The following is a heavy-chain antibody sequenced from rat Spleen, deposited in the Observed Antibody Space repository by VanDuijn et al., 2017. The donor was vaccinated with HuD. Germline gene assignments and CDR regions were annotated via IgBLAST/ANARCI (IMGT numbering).Heavy chain of an antibody. CDR1: GFTYSDYG. V-gene: IGHV5S13*01. CDR2: ISNGGGNT. CDR3: TRGGYFRY. J-gene: IGHJ2*01. D-gene: IGHD2-5*01. Sequence: EVQLVESGGGLVRPGRSLKLSCGASGFTYSDYGMSWVRQAPTRGLEWVASISNGGGNTYYRESVNGRFALSRDNAKSTLFLQMDRLRSEDTATDYCTRGGYFRYWGQGVMVTVSS.